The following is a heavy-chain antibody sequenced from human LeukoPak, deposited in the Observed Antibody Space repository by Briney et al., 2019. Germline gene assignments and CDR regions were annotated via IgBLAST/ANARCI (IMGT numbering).Heavy chain of an antibody. V-gene: IGHV4-39*07. CDR2: MYYSGST. CDR3: ARDAGHQVSRRNYYAMDV. Sequence: SETLSLTCTVSGGSISSSTYYWGWVRQPPGKGLEWIGSMYYSGSTYYNPSLKSRVTISVDTSKNQFSLKLSSGTAADTAVYYCARDAGHQVSRRNYYAMDVWGQGTTVTVSS. J-gene: IGHJ6*02. D-gene: IGHD2-2*01. CDR1: GGSISSSTYY.